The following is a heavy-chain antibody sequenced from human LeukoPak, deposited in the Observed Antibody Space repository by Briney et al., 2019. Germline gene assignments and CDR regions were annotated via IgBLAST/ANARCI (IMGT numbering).Heavy chain of an antibody. CDR2: TYYRSKWYN. Sequence: SQTLSLTCAISGDSVSINSATWNWIRQSPSRGLEWLGRTYYRSKWYNDYAVSVKSRITINPDTSKNQFSLHLNSVTPEDTAVYHCARVEAGKGWFDPWGQGTQVTVSS. CDR3: ARVEAGKGWFDP. J-gene: IGHJ5*02. CDR1: GDSVSINSAT. V-gene: IGHV6-1*01. D-gene: IGHD6-19*01.